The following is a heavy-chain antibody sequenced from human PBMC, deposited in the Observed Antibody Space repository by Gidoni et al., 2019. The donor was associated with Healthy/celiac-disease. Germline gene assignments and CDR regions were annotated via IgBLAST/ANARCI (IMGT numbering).Heavy chain of an antibody. CDR2: IWYDGSNK. Sequence: QVQLVESVGGVVQPGRSLRLSCAASGFTFSSYGMHWVRQAPGKGLEWVAVIWYDGSNKYYADSVKGRFTISRDNSKNTLYLQMNSLRAEDTAVYYCARDCYDSNEDIVVVVAATPEYGMDVWGQGTTVTVSS. CDR3: ARDCYDSNEDIVVVVAATPEYGMDV. CDR1: GFTFSSYG. D-gene: IGHD2-15*01. J-gene: IGHJ6*02. V-gene: IGHV3-33*01.